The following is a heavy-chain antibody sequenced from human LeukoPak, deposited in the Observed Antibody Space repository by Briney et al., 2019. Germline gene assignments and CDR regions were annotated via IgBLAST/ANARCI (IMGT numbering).Heavy chain of an antibody. CDR3: ASSSSGWYNFDY. J-gene: IGHJ4*02. CDR1: GFTLSSYA. D-gene: IGHD6-19*01. CDR2: IRASGGGT. Sequence: GRSLRLSCAASGFTLSSYAMSWVRQAPGKGLEWVSAIRASGGGTFYADSVRGRFTISRDNSKNTLDLQMNNLRAEDTAVYYCASSSSGWYNFDYWGQGTLVTVHS. V-gene: IGHV3-23*01.